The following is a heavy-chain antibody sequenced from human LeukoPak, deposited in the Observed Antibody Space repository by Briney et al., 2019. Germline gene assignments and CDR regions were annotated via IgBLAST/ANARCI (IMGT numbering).Heavy chain of an antibody. CDR3: AKDGGTNALDY. V-gene: IGHV3-30*18. Sequence: GGSLRLSCAASGFTFSSYGMHWVRQAPGKGLEWVAVISYDGSNKYYADSVKGRFTISRDNSKNTLYLQMNSLRADDTAVYYCAKDGGTNALDYWGQGTMVTVSS. CDR2: ISYDGSNK. J-gene: IGHJ4*02. CDR1: GFTFSSYG. D-gene: IGHD1-26*01.